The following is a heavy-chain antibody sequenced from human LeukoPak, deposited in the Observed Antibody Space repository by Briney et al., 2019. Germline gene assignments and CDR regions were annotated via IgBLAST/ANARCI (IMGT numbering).Heavy chain of an antibody. Sequence: GGSLRLSCAASGFTFSSYGMHWVRQAPGKGLEWVAVISYDGSNKYYADSVKGRFTISRDNSKNTLYLHMNSPRAEDTAVYYCAKQYLYGSGRRVGMDVWGKGTTVTVSS. J-gene: IGHJ6*04. CDR3: AKQYLYGSGRRVGMDV. CDR1: GFTFSSYG. D-gene: IGHD3-10*01. CDR2: ISYDGSNK. V-gene: IGHV3-30*18.